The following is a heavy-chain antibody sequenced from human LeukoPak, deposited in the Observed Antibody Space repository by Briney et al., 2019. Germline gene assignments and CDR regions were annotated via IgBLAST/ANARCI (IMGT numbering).Heavy chain of an antibody. D-gene: IGHD3-22*01. CDR3: ARGRGYYDSSGYYYVSAFDI. J-gene: IGHJ3*02. V-gene: IGHV3-20*04. CDR2: INWNGGST. Sequence: GGSLRLSCAASGFTFSSYEMNWVRQAPGKGLEWVSGINWNGGSTGYADSVKGRFTISRDNAQNSLYLQMNSLRAEGTALYYCARGRGYYDSSGYYYVSAFDIWGQGTMVTVSS. CDR1: GFTFSSYE.